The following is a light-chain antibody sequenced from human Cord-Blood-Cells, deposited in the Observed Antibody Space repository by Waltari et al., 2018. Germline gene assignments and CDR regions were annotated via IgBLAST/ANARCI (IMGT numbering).Light chain of an antibody. V-gene: IGKV3-11*01. CDR3: QQRSNWPRLT. CDR1: QSVSSY. Sequence: EIVLTQSPATLSLSRGERAPLSCRASQSVSSYLAWYQQKPGQAPRLLSYDASNRATGIPARFSGSGSGTDFTLTISSLEPEDFAVYYCQQRSNWPRLTFGGGTKVEIK. CDR2: DAS. J-gene: IGKJ4*01.